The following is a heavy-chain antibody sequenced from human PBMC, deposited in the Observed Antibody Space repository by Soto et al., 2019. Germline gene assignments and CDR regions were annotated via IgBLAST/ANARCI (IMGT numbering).Heavy chain of an antibody. J-gene: IGHJ4*02. CDR1: GFTFSSYS. Sequence: PGGSLRLSCAASGFTFSSYSMNWVRQAPGKGLEWVSYISSSSSTIYYADSVKGRFTISRDNAKNSLYLQMNSLRDEDTAVYYCARDPITFGGVIAAPYYFDYWGQGTLVTVSS. D-gene: IGHD3-16*02. CDR2: ISSSSSTI. V-gene: IGHV3-48*02. CDR3: ARDPITFGGVIAAPYYFDY.